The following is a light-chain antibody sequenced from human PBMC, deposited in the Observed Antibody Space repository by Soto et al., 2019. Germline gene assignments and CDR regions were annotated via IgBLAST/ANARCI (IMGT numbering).Light chain of an antibody. J-gene: IGKJ4*01. CDR3: QQFITYPLT. CDR1: QGINDY. Sequence: DIQLTQSPSFLSASVGDRVTITCRASQGINDYLAWYQQKPGKAPKLLIYAASTLQSEVPSRFSGSASGTEFTLTISSLQPEDFATYYWQQFITYPLTFGGGTRVQV. CDR2: AAS. V-gene: IGKV1-9*01.